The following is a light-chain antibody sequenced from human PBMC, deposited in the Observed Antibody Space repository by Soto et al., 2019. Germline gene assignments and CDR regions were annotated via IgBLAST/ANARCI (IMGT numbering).Light chain of an antibody. J-gene: IGLJ2*01. CDR1: SSDVGGYNY. V-gene: IGLV2-8*01. CDR2: EVT. Sequence: QSVLTQPPSASGSLGQSVTISCTGTSSDVGGYNYVSWQQQHPGKAPKVMIYEVTKRPPGVPDRFSGSKSGNTASLTVSGLQAEDEADYYCSSFAGGGNPVLLGGGTQLTVL. CDR3: SSFAGGGNPVL.